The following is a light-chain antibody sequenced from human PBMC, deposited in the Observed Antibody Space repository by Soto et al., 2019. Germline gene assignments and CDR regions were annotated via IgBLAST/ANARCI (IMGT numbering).Light chain of an antibody. CDR2: AAS. J-gene: IGKJ5*01. V-gene: IGKV1-39*01. Sequence: DIQMTQSPSYLSASVGDRVTITCRASQSISSYLNWYQQKPGKAPKILIDAASRLQSGVPLRFSGSGSGTDFTLTISSLQPEDFATYYCQQSYSTPTFGQGTRLEIK. CDR3: QQSYSTPT. CDR1: QSISSY.